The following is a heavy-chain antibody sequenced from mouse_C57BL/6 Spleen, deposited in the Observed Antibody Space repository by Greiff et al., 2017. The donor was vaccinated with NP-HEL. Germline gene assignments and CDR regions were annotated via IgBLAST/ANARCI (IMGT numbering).Heavy chain of an antibody. Sequence: QVQLQQSGAELVRPGTSVKVSCKASGYAFTNYLIEWVKQRPGQGLEWIGVINPGSGGTNYNEKFKGKATLTADKSSSTAYMQLSSLTSEDSAVYFCARDRPDYYGNYAMDYWGQGTSVTVSS. CDR3: ARDRPDYYGNYAMDY. J-gene: IGHJ4*01. D-gene: IGHD1-1*01. CDR2: INPGSGGT. CDR1: GYAFTNYL. V-gene: IGHV1-54*01.